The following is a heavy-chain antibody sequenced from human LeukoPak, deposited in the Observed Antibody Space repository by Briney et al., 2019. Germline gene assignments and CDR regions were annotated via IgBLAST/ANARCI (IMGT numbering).Heavy chain of an antibody. CDR1: GFTFSSYW. V-gene: IGHV3-74*01. J-gene: IGHJ3*02. D-gene: IGHD6-6*01. CDR2: INSDGSST. CDR3: ARYSSSPNDAFDI. Sequence: GGSLRLSCAASGFTFSSYWMHWVHQAPGKGLVWVSRINSDGSSTSYADSVKGRFTISRDNAKNTLFLQMNSLRAEDTAVYYCARYSSSPNDAFDIWGQGTMVTVSS.